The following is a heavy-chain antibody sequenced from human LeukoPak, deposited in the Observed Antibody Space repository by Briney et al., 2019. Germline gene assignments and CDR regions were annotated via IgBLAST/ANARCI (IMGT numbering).Heavy chain of an antibody. CDR2: IKQDGSET. CDR3: ARDGELTIFGVVKGYYYMDV. V-gene: IGHV3-7*01. J-gene: IGHJ6*03. D-gene: IGHD3-3*01. CDR1: GFTFSTCW. Sequence: PGGSLRLSCAASGFTFSTCWMSWVRQAPGKGLEWVANIKQDGSETYYVDSVKGRFTISRDNAKNLLYLQMNSLRAEDTAVYYCARDGELTIFGVVKGYYYMDVWGKGATVTVSS.